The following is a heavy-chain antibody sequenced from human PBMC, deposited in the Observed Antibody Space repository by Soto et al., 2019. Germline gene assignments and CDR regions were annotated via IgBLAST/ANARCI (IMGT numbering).Heavy chain of an antibody. D-gene: IGHD3-10*01. CDR2: IYDSGST. J-gene: IGHJ4*02. V-gene: IGHV4-31*03. CDR1: GGSVSSGGYY. CDR3: ARGGVRTTFRH. Sequence: QVQLQESGPGLVKPSQTLSLTCTVSGGSVSSGGYYWSWVRQPPGKGLEWIGYIYDSGSTVYNPSRETRLSISGDTARNQFSLRLSSVTAADTAVYYCARGGVRTTFRHWGQGALVTGSS.